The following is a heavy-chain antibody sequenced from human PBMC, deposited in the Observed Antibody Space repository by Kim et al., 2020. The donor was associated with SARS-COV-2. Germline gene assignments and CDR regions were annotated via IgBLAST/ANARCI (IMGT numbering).Heavy chain of an antibody. Sequence: ASVKVSCKASGYGFTTHYIHWVRQAPGQGLEWMGVINPSGDVTDCTEKFQGRLTMTSDRSTTTVYMELNSLRSDDTAVYFCARVGVFRYIDVWGKGTTIT. D-gene: IGHD3-16*01. CDR3: ARVGVFRYIDV. CDR1: GYGFTTHY. CDR2: INPSGDVT. J-gene: IGHJ6*03. V-gene: IGHV1-46*01.